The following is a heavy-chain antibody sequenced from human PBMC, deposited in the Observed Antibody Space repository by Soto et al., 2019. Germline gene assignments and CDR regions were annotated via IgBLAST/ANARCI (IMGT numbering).Heavy chain of an antibody. J-gene: IGHJ6*02. Sequence: PGESLKISCKGCGYSFISYWIGWVRQMPGKGLEWMGIIYPGDSDTRYSPSFQGQVTISADKSISTAYLQWSSLKASDTAMYYCARLSGSYYDYYYYGMDVWGQGTTVTVPS. D-gene: IGHD1-26*01. CDR3: ARLSGSYYDYYYYGMDV. CDR2: IYPGDSDT. CDR1: GYSFISYW. V-gene: IGHV5-51*01.